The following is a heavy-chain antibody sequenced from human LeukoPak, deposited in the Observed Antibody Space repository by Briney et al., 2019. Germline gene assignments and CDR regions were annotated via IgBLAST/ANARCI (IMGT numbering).Heavy chain of an antibody. V-gene: IGHV1-46*01. D-gene: IGHD3-22*01. J-gene: IGHJ4*02. CDR3: ARDSTVEYYDSSGYFDY. CDR2: INPSGGST. CDR1: GYTFTSYG. Sequence: ASVKVSCKASGYTFTSYGISWVRQAPGQGLEWMGIINPSGGSTSYAQKFQGRVTMTRDTSTSTVYMELSSLRSEDTAVYYCARDSTVEYYDSSGYFDYWGQGTLVTVSS.